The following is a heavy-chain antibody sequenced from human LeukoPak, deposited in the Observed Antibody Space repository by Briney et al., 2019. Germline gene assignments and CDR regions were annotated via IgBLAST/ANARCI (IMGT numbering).Heavy chain of an antibody. J-gene: IGHJ6*02. V-gene: IGHV3-33*01. CDR3: ARVDGGGGSGSPTYYYYYGMDV. Sequence: PGRSLRLSCAASGFTFSSYGMHWVRQAPGKGLEWVAVIWHDGSNKYYADSVKGRFTISRDNSKNTLYLQMNSLRAEDTAVYYCARVDGGGGSGSPTYYYYYGMDVWGQGTTVTVSS. D-gene: IGHD1-26*01. CDR1: GFTFSSYG. CDR2: IWHDGSNK.